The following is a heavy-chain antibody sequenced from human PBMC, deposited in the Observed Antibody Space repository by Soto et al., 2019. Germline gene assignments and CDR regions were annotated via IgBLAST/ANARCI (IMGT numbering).Heavy chain of an antibody. Sequence: QVQLVESGGGVVQPGRSQRLSCAASGFTFSSYAMHWVRQAPGKGLEWVAVISYDGSNKYYADSVKGRFTISRDNSKNTLYLQMNSLRAEDTAVYYCASTSGLTVDYGDPPDYWGQGTLVTVSS. J-gene: IGHJ4*02. CDR1: GFTFSSYA. CDR3: ASTSGLTVDYGDPPDY. CDR2: ISYDGSNK. V-gene: IGHV3-30-3*01. D-gene: IGHD4-17*01.